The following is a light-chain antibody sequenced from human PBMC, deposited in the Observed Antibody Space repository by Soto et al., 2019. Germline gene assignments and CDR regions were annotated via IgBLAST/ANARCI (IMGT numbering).Light chain of an antibody. Sequence: QSALTQPASVSGSPGQSITISCTGTSSDVGGYNYVSWYQQHPGKAPKLMIYEVSNRPSGVSNRFSGSKSGNTASLTISGLQAEDEADYYCNSFTSSYTFVFGTGTKLTVL. V-gene: IGLV2-14*01. CDR1: SSDVGGYNY. J-gene: IGLJ1*01. CDR3: NSFTSSYTFV. CDR2: EVS.